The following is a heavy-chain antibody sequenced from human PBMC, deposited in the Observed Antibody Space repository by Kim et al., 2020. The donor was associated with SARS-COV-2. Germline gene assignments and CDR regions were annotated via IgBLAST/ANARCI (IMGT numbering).Heavy chain of an antibody. CDR1: GFTFSSYA. J-gene: IGHJ6*02. V-gene: IGHV3-23*01. CDR2: ISGSGGST. Sequence: GGSLRLSCAASGFTFSSYAMSWVRQAPGKGLEWVSAISGSGGSTYYADSVKGRFTISRDNSKNTLYLQMNSLRAEDTAVYYCAKGGTSRNYYGSGTIAPYYYYGMDVWGQGTTVTVSS. CDR3: AKGGTSRNYYGSGTIAPYYYYGMDV. D-gene: IGHD3-10*01.